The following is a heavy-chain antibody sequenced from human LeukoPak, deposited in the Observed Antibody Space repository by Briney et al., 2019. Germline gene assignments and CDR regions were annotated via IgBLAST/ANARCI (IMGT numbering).Heavy chain of an antibody. CDR2: ISAYNGNT. D-gene: IGHD2-15*01. V-gene: IGHV1-18*01. Sequence: ASVKVSCKASGYTFTSYGISWVRQAPGQGLEWMGWISAYNGNTNYAQKLQGRVTMTTDTSTSTAYMELRSLRSDDTAVYYCARVSKGCSGGSCYFDFDYWGQGTLVTVSS. CDR1: GYTFTSYG. CDR3: ARVSKGCSGGSCYFDFDY. J-gene: IGHJ4*02.